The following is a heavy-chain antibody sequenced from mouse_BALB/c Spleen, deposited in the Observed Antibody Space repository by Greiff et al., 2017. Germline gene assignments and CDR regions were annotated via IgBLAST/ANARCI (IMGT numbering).Heavy chain of an antibody. V-gene: IGHV14-3*02. D-gene: IGHD2-4*01. J-gene: IGHJ4*01. CDR2: IDPANGNT. Sequence: EVQLQESGAELVKPGASVKLSCTASGFNIKDTYMHWVKQRPEQGLEWIGRIDPANGNTKYDPKFQGKATITADTSSNTAYLQLSSLTSEDTAVYYCARDYDYDYAMDYWGQGTSVTVSS. CDR3: ARDYDYDYAMDY. CDR1: GFNIKDTY.